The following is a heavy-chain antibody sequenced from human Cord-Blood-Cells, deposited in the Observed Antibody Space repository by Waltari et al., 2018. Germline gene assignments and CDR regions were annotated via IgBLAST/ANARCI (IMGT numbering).Heavy chain of an antibody. CDR3: ARGRLLYYYGSGSYYFDY. J-gene: IGHJ4*02. CDR1: GGSFSGYY. CDR2: INQSGST. V-gene: IGHV4-34*01. Sequence: QVQLQQWGAGLLKPSETLSLTCAVYGGSFSGYYWSWIRQPPGKGLEWIGEINQSGSTNYNPSLKSLVTISVDTSKNQFSLKLSSVTAADTAVYYCARGRLLYYYGSGSYYFDYWGQGTLVTVSS. D-gene: IGHD3-10*01.